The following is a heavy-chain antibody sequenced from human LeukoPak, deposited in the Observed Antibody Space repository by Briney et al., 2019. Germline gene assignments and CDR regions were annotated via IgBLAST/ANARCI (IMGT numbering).Heavy chain of an antibody. Sequence: GESLKISCKGSGYSFTSYWIGWVRQMPGKGLEWMGIIYPGDSDTRYSPSFQGQVTISADKSISTAYLQWSSLKAPDTAMYYCARIYYYDSSGSNAFDIWGQGTMVTVSS. J-gene: IGHJ3*02. V-gene: IGHV5-51*01. D-gene: IGHD3-22*01. CDR3: ARIYYYDSSGSNAFDI. CDR2: IYPGDSDT. CDR1: GYSFTSYW.